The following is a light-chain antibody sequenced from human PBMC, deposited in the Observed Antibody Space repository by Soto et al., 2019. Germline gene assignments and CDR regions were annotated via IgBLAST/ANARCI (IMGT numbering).Light chain of an antibody. Sequence: IVMTHAPATLSVSPLERATLSFWAIQIVITNLSFYHQKPGQAPSLLIYASSNISPCVPSRFIGSWSGTEFTLTISRLQSESVTFYYCQQYDWWPLTFGGGTKVDIK. J-gene: IGKJ4*01. CDR1: QIVITN. V-gene: IGKV3-15*01. CDR3: QQYDWWPLT. CDR2: ASS.